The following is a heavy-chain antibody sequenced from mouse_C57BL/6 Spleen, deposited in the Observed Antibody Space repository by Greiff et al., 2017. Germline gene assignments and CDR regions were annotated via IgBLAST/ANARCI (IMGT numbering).Heavy chain of an antibody. CDR1: GFTFSDYG. D-gene: IGHD3-3*01. Sequence: VQLKQSGGGLVKPGGSLKLSCAASGFTFSDYGMHWVRQAPEKGLEWVAYISSGSSTIYYADTVKGRFTIARDNAKNTLFLQMTSLRSEDTAMYYCARSWRGLCYFDVWGTGTTVTVSS. J-gene: IGHJ1*03. V-gene: IGHV5-17*01. CDR2: ISSGSSTI. CDR3: ARSWRGLCYFDV.